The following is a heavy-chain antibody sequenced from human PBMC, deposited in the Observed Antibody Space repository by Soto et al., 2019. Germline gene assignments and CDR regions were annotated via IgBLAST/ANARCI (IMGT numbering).Heavy chain of an antibody. CDR3: ARETGIQPSHY. CDR2: IIPSGGRA. V-gene: IGHV1-69*04. D-gene: IGHD5-18*01. J-gene: IGHJ4*02. Sequence: SVKVSCKASGGTFSSYAISWVRQAPGQGLEWMGIIIPSGGRANYAQKFQGRVTMTTDKSTSTVYMELSSLRSEDTSVYYCARETGIQPSHYWGQGILVTVSS. CDR1: GGTFSSYA.